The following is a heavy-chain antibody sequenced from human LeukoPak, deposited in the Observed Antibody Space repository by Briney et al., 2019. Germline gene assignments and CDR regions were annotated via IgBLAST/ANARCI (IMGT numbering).Heavy chain of an antibody. CDR3: ARSIAARSFDY. J-gene: IGHJ4*02. CDR1: GYTLTELS. V-gene: IGHV7-4-1*02. Sequence: GASVKVSCKVSGYTLTELSMHWVRQAPGKGLEWMGWINTNTGNPTYAQGFTGRFVFSLDTSVSTAYLQISSLKAEDTAVYYCARSIAARSFDYWGQGTLVTVSS. D-gene: IGHD6-6*01. CDR2: INTNTGNP.